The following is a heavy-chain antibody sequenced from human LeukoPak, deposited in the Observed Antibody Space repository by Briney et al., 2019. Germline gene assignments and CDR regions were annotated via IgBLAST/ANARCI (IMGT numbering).Heavy chain of an antibody. CDR2: LSSGGGT. CDR1: GFSVSNNY. J-gene: IGHJ4*02. V-gene: IGHV3-66*01. CDR3: ARIGYSSSCFDY. D-gene: IGHD6-13*01. Sequence: PGGSLSLSCAASGFSVSNNYMNWVRQAPEKGLEWVSVLSSGGGTDYADSEKGRFTSSRDNSKNTLYLQMNRLRVEDTAVYYCARIGYSSSCFDYWGQGTLVIVSS.